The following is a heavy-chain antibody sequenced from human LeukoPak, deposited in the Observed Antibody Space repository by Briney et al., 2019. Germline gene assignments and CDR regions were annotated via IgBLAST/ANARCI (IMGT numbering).Heavy chain of an antibody. Sequence: SETLSLTCAVYGGSFSGYYWSWIRQPPGKGLEWIGEINHSGSTNYNPSLKSRVTISVDTSKNQFSLELSSVTAADTAVYYCARGRITMVRGAMTYYFDYWGQGTLVTVSS. CDR1: GGSFSGYY. D-gene: IGHD3-10*01. V-gene: IGHV4-34*01. J-gene: IGHJ4*02. CDR2: INHSGST. CDR3: ARGRITMVRGAMTYYFDY.